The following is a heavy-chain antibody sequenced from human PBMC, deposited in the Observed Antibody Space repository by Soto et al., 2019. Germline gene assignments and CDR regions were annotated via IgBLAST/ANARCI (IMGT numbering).Heavy chain of an antibody. CDR1: GFTFSSYG. Sequence: GGSLRLSCAASGFTFSSYGMHWVRQAPGKGLEWVAVIWYDGSNKYYADSVKGRFTISRGNSKNTLYLQMNSLRAEDTAVYYCARDLSSGYLAYWGQGTLVTVSS. CDR2: IWYDGSNK. CDR3: ARDLSSGYLAY. V-gene: IGHV3-33*01. J-gene: IGHJ4*02. D-gene: IGHD3-22*01.